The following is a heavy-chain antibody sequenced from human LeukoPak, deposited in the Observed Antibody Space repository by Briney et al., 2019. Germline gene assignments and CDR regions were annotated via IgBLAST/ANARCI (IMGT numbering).Heavy chain of an antibody. V-gene: IGHV4-38-2*01. CDR2: IYHSGST. CDR3: ARHTYCGGDCYKTIGFDY. Sequence: SETLSLTCAVSGYSISSGYYWGWIRQPPGKGLEWIGSIYHSGSTYYNPSLKSRVTISVDTSKNQFSLKLSSVTAADTAVYYCARHTYCGGDCYKTIGFDYWGQGTLVTVSS. CDR1: GYSISSGYY. D-gene: IGHD2-21*01. J-gene: IGHJ4*02.